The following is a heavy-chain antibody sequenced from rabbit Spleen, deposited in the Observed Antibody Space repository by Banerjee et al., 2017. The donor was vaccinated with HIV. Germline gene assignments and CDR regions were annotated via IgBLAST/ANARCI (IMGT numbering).Heavy chain of an antibody. Sequence: EESGGDLVKPEGSLTLTCTASGFSFSSSYWICWVRQAPGKGLEWIACIWPGSTGTTYHASWAKGRFTITKTSSTTVTLQMTSLTAADTATYFCARGLGYGVGGHAISRLDLWGPGTLVTVS. J-gene: IGHJ3*01. D-gene: IGHD6-1*01. CDR2: IWPGSTGTT. CDR3: ARGLGYGVGGHAISRLDL. CDR1: GFSFSSSYW. V-gene: IGHV1S45*01.